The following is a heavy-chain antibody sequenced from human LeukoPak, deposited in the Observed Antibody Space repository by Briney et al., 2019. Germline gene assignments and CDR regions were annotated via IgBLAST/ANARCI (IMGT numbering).Heavy chain of an antibody. CDR1: GYTFTSYY. CDR3: ARSALYSTKSDYYFES. CDR2: INPSGGST. D-gene: IGHD2-2*01. V-gene: IGHV1-46*01. J-gene: IGHJ4*02. Sequence: ASVKVSCKASGYTFTSYYMHWVRQAPGQGLEWMGIINPSGGSTSYAQKFQDRVTITRDTSLSTAHMELSSLRSEDTAMYYCARSALYSTKSDYYFESWGQGTLVTVSS.